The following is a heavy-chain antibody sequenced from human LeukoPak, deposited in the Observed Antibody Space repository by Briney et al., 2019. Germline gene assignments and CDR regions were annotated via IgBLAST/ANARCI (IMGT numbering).Heavy chain of an antibody. CDR1: GYTFTSYG. CDR2: ISGYNGNT. CDR3: ARDGRVTDYWPYQTRDY. D-gene: IGHD5-12*01. V-gene: IGHV1-18*01. Sequence: ASVKVSCKASGYTFTSYGISWVRQAPGRGLEWMGWISGYNGNTNYTQKLQGRVTMTTDTSTSTAYMELRSLRSDDTAVYYCARDGRVTDYWPYQTRDYWGQGTLVTVSS. J-gene: IGHJ4*02.